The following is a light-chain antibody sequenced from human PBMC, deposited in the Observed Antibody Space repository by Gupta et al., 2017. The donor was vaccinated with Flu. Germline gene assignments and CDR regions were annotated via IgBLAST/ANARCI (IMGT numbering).Light chain of an antibody. J-gene: IGKJ2*02. CDR3: QQSDSPPRT. CDR1: QNISSY. CDR2: AAS. Sequence: PSSLSASVGDRVTITCRASQNISSYLNWYQQKPGKAPKLLIYAASKLQSGVPSRFSGSGSGTDFTLTISSLQPEDFATYYCQQSDSPPRTFGQGTKLEIK. V-gene: IGKV1-39*01.